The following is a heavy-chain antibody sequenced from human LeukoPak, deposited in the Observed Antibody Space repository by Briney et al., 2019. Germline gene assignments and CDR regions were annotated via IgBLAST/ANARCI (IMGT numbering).Heavy chain of an antibody. CDR1: GGTFSSYA. V-gene: IGHV1-69*13. CDR3: ARGHYYDSSGYGTGVDY. CDR2: IIPSFGTA. D-gene: IGHD3-22*01. Sequence: GASVKVSCKASGGTFSSYAISWVRQAPGQGLEWMGGIIPSFGTANYAQKFQGRVTITADESTSTAYMELSSLRSEDTAVYYCARGHYYDSSGYGTGVDYWGQGTLVTVSS. J-gene: IGHJ4*02.